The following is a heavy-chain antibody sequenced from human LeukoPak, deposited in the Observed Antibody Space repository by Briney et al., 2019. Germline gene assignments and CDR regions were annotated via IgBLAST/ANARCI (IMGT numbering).Heavy chain of an antibody. CDR2: IGSSGGST. Sequence: PGGSLRLSCAASGFNFITAAMTWVRQAPGKGLEWVSLIGSSGGSTYYADSVTGRFTISRDNSNHTLSLQMNSLRVEDTAIYYCVKDIQLSTWGLGTMVTVSS. J-gene: IGHJ3*01. CDR1: GFNFITAA. CDR3: VKDIQLST. V-gene: IGHV3-23*01. D-gene: IGHD5-24*01.